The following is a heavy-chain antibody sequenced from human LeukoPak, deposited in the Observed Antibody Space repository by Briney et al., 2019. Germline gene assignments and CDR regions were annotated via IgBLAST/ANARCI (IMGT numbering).Heavy chain of an antibody. Sequence: GASVKVYCKASGYTFTSYDINWVRQATGQGLEWMGWMNPNSGNTGYAQKFQGRVTITRNTSISTAYMELSSLRSGDTAVYCARVTGSGTYAFDIWGQGTMVTVSS. V-gene: IGHV1-8*03. CDR2: MNPNSGNT. D-gene: IGHD3-10*01. CDR1: GYTFTSYD. J-gene: IGHJ3*02. CDR3: ARVTGSGTYAFDI.